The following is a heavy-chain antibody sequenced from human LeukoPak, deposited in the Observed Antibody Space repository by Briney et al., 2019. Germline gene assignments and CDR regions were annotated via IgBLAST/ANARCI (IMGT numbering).Heavy chain of an antibody. V-gene: IGHV1-2*02. Sequence: ASVKVSCKASGYTFTGYYMHWVRQAPAQGLEWMGWINPNSGGTNYAQKFQGRVTMTRDTSISTAYMEPSRLRSDDTAGYYCARGPQGFGELPTFDYWGQGTLVTVSS. J-gene: IGHJ4*02. D-gene: IGHD3-10*01. CDR2: INPNSGGT. CDR3: ARGPQGFGELPTFDY. CDR1: GYTFTGYY.